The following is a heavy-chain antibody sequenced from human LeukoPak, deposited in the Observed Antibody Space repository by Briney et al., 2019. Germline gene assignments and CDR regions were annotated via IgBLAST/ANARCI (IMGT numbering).Heavy chain of an antibody. CDR3: AREIVVVPAAYDY. J-gene: IGHJ4*02. D-gene: IGHD2-2*01. Sequence: PSETLSLTCTVFGDSISSTEYYWGWTRQAPGKGLEWIGSIYSSGSSYYNPSLKSRVTMAVDTSKNHFSLKLSSVTAADTAVYYCAREIVVVPAAYDYWGQGTLVTVSS. CDR2: IYSSGSS. CDR1: GDSISSTEYY. V-gene: IGHV4-39*07.